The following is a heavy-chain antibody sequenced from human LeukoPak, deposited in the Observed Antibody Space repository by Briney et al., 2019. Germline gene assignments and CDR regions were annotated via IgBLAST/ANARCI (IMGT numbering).Heavy chain of an antibody. J-gene: IGHJ5*02. Sequence: GASVKVSCKASGYTFTGYYMHWVRQAPGQGLEWMGWINPNSGGTNYAQKFQGRVTMTRDTSISTAYMELSRLRSDDTAVYYCAREAGGLPSLHPGKNWLDPWGQGTLVTVSS. D-gene: IGHD1-14*01. CDR2: INPNSGGT. V-gene: IGHV1-2*02. CDR1: GYTFTGYY. CDR3: AREAGGLPSLHPGKNWLDP.